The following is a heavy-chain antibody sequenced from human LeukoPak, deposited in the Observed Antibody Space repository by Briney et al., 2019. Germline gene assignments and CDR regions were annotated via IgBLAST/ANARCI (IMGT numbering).Heavy chain of an antibody. D-gene: IGHD3-22*01. CDR3: ARIFRVYDSSGFYSDY. V-gene: IGHV1-8*02. CDR1: GYTFTSYD. Sequence: ASVKVSCKASGYTFTSYDINWVRQATGQGLEWMGWMNPNSGNTGYAQKFQGRVTMTRDTSISTAYMDLSSLRSDDTAVYYCARIFRVYDSSGFYSDYWGQGTLVTVSS. CDR2: MNPNSGNT. J-gene: IGHJ4*02.